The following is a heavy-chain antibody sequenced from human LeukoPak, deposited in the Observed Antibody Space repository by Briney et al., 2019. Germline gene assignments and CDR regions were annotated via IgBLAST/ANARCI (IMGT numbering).Heavy chain of an antibody. Sequence: GGSLRLSCAASGFTFSSYAMSWVRQAPGKGLEWVSAISGSGGSTYYADSVKGRFTISRDNYKNTLYLQMNSLRAEDTAVYYCAKGAGGYFRHYYYYYYMDVWGKGTTVTVSS. CDR3: AKGAGGYFRHYYYYYYMDV. V-gene: IGHV3-23*01. D-gene: IGHD3-22*01. CDR1: GFTFSSYA. J-gene: IGHJ6*03. CDR2: ISGSGGST.